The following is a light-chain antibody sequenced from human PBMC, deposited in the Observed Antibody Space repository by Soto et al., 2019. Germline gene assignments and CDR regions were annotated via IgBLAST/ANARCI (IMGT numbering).Light chain of an antibody. CDR1: QSVSSN. CDR2: GAS. Sequence: EIVLTQSPGNLSLSPGERATLSCRASQSVSSNLAWYQQKPGQAPRLLIYGASTRATGIPARFSGSGSGTEFTLTISSLQSEDFAVYYCQQYNNWPGRTFGGGTKVDIK. V-gene: IGKV3-15*01. J-gene: IGKJ4*01. CDR3: QQYNNWPGRT.